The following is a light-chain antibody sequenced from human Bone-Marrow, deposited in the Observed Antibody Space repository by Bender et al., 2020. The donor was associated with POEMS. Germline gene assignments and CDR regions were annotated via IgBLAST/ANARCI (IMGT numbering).Light chain of an antibody. CDR1: NMVIES. Sequence: SYVLTQPPSVSVAPGQTARITCGGTNMVIESLHWYQQKSGQTPVLVDFDDRDRPSGIPARTSCTICENTSTLTISRGEAGDDAGYYCQVWETSYDQAVFGGGTMVTIL. CDR3: QVWETSYDQAV. J-gene: IGLJ3*02. V-gene: IGLV3-21*02. CDR2: DDR.